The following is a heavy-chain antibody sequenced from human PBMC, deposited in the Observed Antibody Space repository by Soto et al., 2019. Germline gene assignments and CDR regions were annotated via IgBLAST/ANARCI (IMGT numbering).Heavy chain of an antibody. D-gene: IGHD6-13*01. V-gene: IGHV1-46*01. CDR1: YYSLTCCY. CDR3: ARDHGSCYIDY. Sequence: GDSVKVSSEASYYSLTCCYMHWVRQAPGQGLEWMGIINPSGGSTSYAQKFQGRVTMIRDTSTSTVHMELSSLRSEDTAVYYCARDHGSCYIDYWGQGILVTVYS. CDR2: INPSGGST. J-gene: IGHJ4*02.